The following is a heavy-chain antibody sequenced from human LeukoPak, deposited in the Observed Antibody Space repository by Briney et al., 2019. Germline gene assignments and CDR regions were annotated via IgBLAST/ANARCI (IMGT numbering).Heavy chain of an antibody. CDR1: GGTFSSYA. J-gene: IGHJ5*02. D-gene: IGHD2-15*01. Sequence: SVKVSCEASGGTFSSYAISWVRQAPGQGLEWMGGIIPIFGTANYAQKFQGRVTITADESTSTAYMELSSLRSEDTAVYYCARSPCSGGSCYSGGLYWFDPWGQGTLVTVSS. CDR2: IIPIFGTA. V-gene: IGHV1-69*13. CDR3: ARSPCSGGSCYSGGLYWFDP.